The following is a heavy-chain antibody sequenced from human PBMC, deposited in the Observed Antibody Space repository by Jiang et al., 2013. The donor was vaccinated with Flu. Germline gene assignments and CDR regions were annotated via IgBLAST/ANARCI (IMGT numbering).Heavy chain of an antibody. CDR3: ARGLYSSGWYWVYDGMDV. D-gene: IGHD6-19*01. V-gene: IGHV4-34*01. CDR2: INHSGST. J-gene: IGHJ6*02. CDR1: GGSFSGYY. Sequence: LLKPSETLSLTCAVYGGSFSGYYWSWIRQPPGKGLEWIGEINHSGSTNYNPSLKSRVTISVDTSKNQFSLKLSSVTAADTAVYYCARGLYSSGWYWVYDGMDVWGQGTTVTVSS.